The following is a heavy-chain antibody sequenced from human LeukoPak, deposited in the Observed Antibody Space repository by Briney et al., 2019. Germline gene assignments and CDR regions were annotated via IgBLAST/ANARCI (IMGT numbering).Heavy chain of an antibody. CDR3: ARSPGGRRVSDAFDI. J-gene: IGHJ3*02. Sequence: GGSLRLSCGASGFSFSFYWMTWVRQAPGKGLEWVANIKQDGSEKYYVDSVKGRFTISRDNAKNSLYLQMNSLRAEDTAVYYCARSPGGRRVSDAFDIWGQGTMVTVPS. V-gene: IGHV3-7*01. CDR2: IKQDGSEK. CDR1: GFSFSFYW. D-gene: IGHD2-8*01.